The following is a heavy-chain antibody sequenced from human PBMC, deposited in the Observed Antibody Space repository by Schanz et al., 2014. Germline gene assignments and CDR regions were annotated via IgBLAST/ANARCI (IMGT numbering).Heavy chain of an antibody. Sequence: QVHLQQWGAGLLQPSETLSLTCGVGGVSFSFYYWSWVRQPPGKGLEWIGYIIYSGTTNYNPSLKSRVTISVDTSKNQFSLKLSSVTAADTAVYFCARHGGYYDVLNSFDIWGQGTLVTVSS. CDR1: GVSFSFYY. J-gene: IGHJ5*02. CDR3: ARHGGYYDVLNSFDI. D-gene: IGHD3-16*01. V-gene: IGHV4-34*02. CDR2: IIYSGTT.